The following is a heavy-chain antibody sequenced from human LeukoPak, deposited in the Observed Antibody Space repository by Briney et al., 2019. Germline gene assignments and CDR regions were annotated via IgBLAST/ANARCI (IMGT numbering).Heavy chain of an antibody. CDR2: VYSSGST. V-gene: IGHV4-59*08. CDR3: ARRDSSGYYNY. Sequence: SETLSLTCTVSGGSISNYYWSWIRQPPGKGLEWIGYVYSSGSTNYNPSLRSRVTISVDTSENQLSLKLSSVTAADTAVYYCARRDSSGYYNYWGQGTLVTVSS. D-gene: IGHD3-22*01. J-gene: IGHJ4*02. CDR1: GGSISNYY.